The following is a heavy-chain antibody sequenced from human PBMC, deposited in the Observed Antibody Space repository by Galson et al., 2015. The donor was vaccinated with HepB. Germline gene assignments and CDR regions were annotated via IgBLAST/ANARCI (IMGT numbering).Heavy chain of an antibody. J-gene: IGHJ4*02. Sequence: LRLSCAASRFTFSTYWMHWVRQAPGKGLEWVASIKPDGTVQVYVDSVKGRFTISRDNAKNSLSLQMNSLRVEDTAVYYCARDRDGGGSYDCWGQGTLVTVSS. CDR1: RFTFSTYW. CDR3: ARDRDGGGSYDC. CDR2: IKPDGTVQ. D-gene: IGHD1-26*01. V-gene: IGHV3-7*03.